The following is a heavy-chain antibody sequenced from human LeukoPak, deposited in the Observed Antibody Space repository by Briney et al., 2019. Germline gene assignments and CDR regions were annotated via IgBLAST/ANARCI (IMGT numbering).Heavy chain of an antibody. J-gene: IGHJ4*02. CDR1: GGSITGSH. CDR3: ARGAYSFDY. Sequence: SETLSLTCTVSGGSITGSHWSWLRQSAGKGLEWIGRIYSSVTTNYNPSLKSRVTMSLDTSKNQFSLRLSSMTAADTAVYYCARGAYSFDYWGQGTLVTVSS. V-gene: IGHV4-4*07. CDR2: IYSSVTT.